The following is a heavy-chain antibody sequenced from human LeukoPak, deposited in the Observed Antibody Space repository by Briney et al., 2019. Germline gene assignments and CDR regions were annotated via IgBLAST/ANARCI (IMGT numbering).Heavy chain of an antibody. CDR1: GFTFSSYA. Sequence: GGSLRLSCAASGFTFSSYAMHWVRQAPGKGLEYVSAISSNGGSTYYANSVKGRFTISRDNSKNTLYLQMGSLRAEDMAVYYCAKDANYIAVAGTYFDYWGQGTLVTVSS. J-gene: IGHJ4*02. V-gene: IGHV3-64*01. CDR3: AKDANYIAVAGTYFDY. D-gene: IGHD6-19*01. CDR2: ISSNGGST.